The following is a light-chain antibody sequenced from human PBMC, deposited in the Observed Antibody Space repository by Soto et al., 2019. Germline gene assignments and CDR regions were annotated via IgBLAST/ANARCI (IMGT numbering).Light chain of an antibody. CDR2: SND. J-gene: IGLJ3*02. CDR3: AAWDDSLNGRWV. Sequence: QSVLTQPPSASGTPGQKVTISCSGSSSNIGSNTVNWYQQFPGTAPKLLIYSNDQRPSGVPDRFSGTESGTSASLAISGLQAEDEAEYYCAAWDDSLNGRWVFGGGTKVTGL. V-gene: IGLV1-44*01. CDR1: SSNIGSNT.